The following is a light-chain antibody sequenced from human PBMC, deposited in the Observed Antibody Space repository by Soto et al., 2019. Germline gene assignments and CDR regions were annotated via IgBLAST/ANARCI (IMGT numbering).Light chain of an antibody. V-gene: IGLV1-40*01. CDR1: NSNIGAGSA. CDR3: QSYDSSLIGLI. Sequence: QPVLTQPPSVSGAPGQRVTISCTGSNSNIGAGSAVNWYQHFPGTAPKLLIYVNTNRPSGVPDRFSGSKSGSSASLAITGLQAEDEADYYCQSYDSSLIGLIFGLGTQLTVL. CDR2: VNT. J-gene: IGLJ2*01.